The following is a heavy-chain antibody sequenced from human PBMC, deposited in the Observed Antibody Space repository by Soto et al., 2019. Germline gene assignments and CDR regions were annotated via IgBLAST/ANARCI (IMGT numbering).Heavy chain of an antibody. CDR1: GYTFTTYA. D-gene: IGHD1-26*01. Sequence: QVPLVQSGAEVKKPGASVKVSCKASGYTFTTYALHWVRQAPGQRPEWMGWINPASGHTKYSKKFQDRVTITRDTSAGTGYMELSSLGSEDTAVYYCGRSVVGATGEILYNAMDVWGQGTTVTVSS. V-gene: IGHV1-3*01. J-gene: IGHJ6*02. CDR2: INPASGHT. CDR3: GRSVVGATGEILYNAMDV.